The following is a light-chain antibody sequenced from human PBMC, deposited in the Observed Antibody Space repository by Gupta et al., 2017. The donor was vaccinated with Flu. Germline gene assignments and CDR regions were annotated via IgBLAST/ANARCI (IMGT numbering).Light chain of an antibody. CDR1: SSKIGSKT. V-gene: IGLV1-44*01. CDR3: AAWNDSLNGL. Sequence: SVLPQPPSVSGTPGQRVTMSCSGSSSKIGSKTVNWYQPLPGTAPKLLIYSNDQRPSGVPDRFTGAKSGTSAARAISGLQSEDEADYYCAAWNDSLNGLFGGGTKLTVL. CDR2: SND. J-gene: IGLJ2*01.